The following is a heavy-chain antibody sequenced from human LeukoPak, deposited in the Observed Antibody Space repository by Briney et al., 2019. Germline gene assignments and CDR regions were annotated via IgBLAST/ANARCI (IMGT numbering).Heavy chain of an antibody. CDR1: GYTFTSYA. V-gene: IGHV7-4-1*02. CDR2: INTNTGNP. Sequence: ASVKVSCKASGYTFTSYAMNWVRQAPGQGLEWMGWINTNTGNPTYAQGFTGRFVFSLDTSVSTAYLQISSLKAEDTAVYYCARVLDPMVRGVVPFDPWGQGTLVTVSS. CDR3: ARVLDPMVRGVVPFDP. D-gene: IGHD3-10*01. J-gene: IGHJ5*02.